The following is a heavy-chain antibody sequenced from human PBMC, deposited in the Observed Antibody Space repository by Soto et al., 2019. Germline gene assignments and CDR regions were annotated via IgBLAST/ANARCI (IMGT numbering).Heavy chain of an antibody. V-gene: IGHV1-69*13. CDR3: ARYAEGYCSGGSCHNPWAPFDY. D-gene: IGHD2-15*01. J-gene: IGHJ4*02. CDR1: GGTFSSYA. CDR2: IIPIFGTA. Sequence: SVKVSCKASGGTFSSYAISWVRQAPGQGLEWMGGIIPIFGTANYAQRFQGRVTVTADESTSTAYMELSSLRSEDTAVYYCARYAEGYCSGGSCHNPWAPFDYWGQGTLVTVSS.